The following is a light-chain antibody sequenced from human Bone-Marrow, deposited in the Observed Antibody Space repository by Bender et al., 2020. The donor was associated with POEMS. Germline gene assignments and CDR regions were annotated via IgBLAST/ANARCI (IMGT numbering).Light chain of an antibody. CDR2: EGS. CDR3: CAFTTSGTWV. Sequence: QSALTQPPSASGSPGQSITISCTGTSSDVGSYNLVSWYQRHPGKAPKVMIYEGSKRPSGVSNRFSGSKFGNTASLTISGLQAEDEADYYCCAFTTSGTWVFGGGTSLTV. CDR1: SSDVGSYNL. J-gene: IGLJ2*01. V-gene: IGLV2-23*01.